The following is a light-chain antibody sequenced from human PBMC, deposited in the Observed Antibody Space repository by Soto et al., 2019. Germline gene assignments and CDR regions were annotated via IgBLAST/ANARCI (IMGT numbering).Light chain of an antibody. J-gene: IGKJ5*01. CDR3: QQYKSYWYT. V-gene: IGKV1-5*01. Sequence: IQMPQSPSILSASVGDSVTITCLAIQSVSRWSAWYQQKPGRAPGLLIYDASSLNSGVPSRFSGAGSGTEFTLTISSLQPDDFAIYYCQQYKSYWYTLGQGTRLENK. CDR2: DAS. CDR1: QSVSRW.